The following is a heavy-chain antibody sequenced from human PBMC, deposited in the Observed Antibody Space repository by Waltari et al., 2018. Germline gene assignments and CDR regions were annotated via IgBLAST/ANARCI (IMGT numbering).Heavy chain of an antibody. CDR2: FYHSGST. CDR1: GYSISSGYY. D-gene: IGHD2-2*02. CDR3: ARHYPRIRVQPQDIVVVPAAIRLNWFDP. Sequence: QVQLQESGPGLVKPSETLSLTCAVSGYSISSGYYWGWIRQPPGQGLEWIGGFYHSGSTYYNPSLKSRVTISVDTSKNQFSLKLSSVTAADTAVYYCARHYPRIRVQPQDIVVVPAAIRLNWFDPWGQGTLVTVSS. J-gene: IGHJ5*02. V-gene: IGHV4-38-2*01.